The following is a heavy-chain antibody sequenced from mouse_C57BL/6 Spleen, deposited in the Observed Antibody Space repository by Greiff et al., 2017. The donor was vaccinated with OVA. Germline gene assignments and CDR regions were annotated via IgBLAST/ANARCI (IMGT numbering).Heavy chain of an antibody. V-gene: IGHV5-6*01. CDR2: ISSGGSYT. CDR1: GFTFSSYG. Sequence: EVKVVESGGDLVKPGGSLKLSCAASGFTFSSYGMSWVRQTPDKRLEWVATISSGGSYTYYPDSVKGRFTISRDNAKNTLYLQMSSLKSEDTAMYYCARYDYDGYYFDYWGQGTTLTVSS. J-gene: IGHJ2*01. D-gene: IGHD2-4*01. CDR3: ARYDYDGYYFDY.